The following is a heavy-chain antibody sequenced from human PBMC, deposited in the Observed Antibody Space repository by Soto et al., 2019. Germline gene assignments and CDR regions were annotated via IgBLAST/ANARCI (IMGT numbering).Heavy chain of an antibody. CDR1: GFTLSYYW. CDR2: VSSEGSTT. J-gene: IGHJ4*02. Sequence: GGSLRLSCAASGFTLSYYWMHWARQAPGKGLEWVSRVSSEGSTTIYADSVKGRFTVSRDNAKNTLYLQMNSLRAEDTAVYYCVPETVTTLYYWGQGTLVTVSS. V-gene: IGHV3-74*01. D-gene: IGHD4-17*01. CDR3: VPETVTTLYY.